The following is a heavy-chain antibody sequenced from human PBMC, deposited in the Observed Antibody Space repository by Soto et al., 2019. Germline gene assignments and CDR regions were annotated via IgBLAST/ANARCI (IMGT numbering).Heavy chain of an antibody. Sequence: QVQLVQSGAEVKKPGASVKVSCKTSGYTFTHYGITWVRQAPGQGLEWMGWITGYNGDTNYAQKLLGRVTMTTDTSTSTAYMELRSLRSGDTAVYYCARISAIGFDYWGQGTLVTVSS. CDR2: ITGYNGDT. CDR1: GYTFTHYG. CDR3: ARISAIGFDY. V-gene: IGHV1-18*01. J-gene: IGHJ4*02.